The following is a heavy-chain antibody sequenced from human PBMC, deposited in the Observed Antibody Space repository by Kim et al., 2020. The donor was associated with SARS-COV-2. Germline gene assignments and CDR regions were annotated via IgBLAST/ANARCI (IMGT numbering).Heavy chain of an antibody. V-gene: IGHV4-34*01. CDR3: ARDPVTGHTPDGAFFDY. D-gene: IGHD2-21*02. J-gene: IGHJ4*02. Sequence: SETLSLTCAVYGGSFSGYYWSWIRQPPGKGLEWIGEINHSGSTNYNPSLKSRVTISVDTSKNQFSLKLSSVTAADTAVYYCARDPVTGHTPDGAFFDYWGQGTLVTVSS. CDR2: INHSGST. CDR1: GGSFSGYY.